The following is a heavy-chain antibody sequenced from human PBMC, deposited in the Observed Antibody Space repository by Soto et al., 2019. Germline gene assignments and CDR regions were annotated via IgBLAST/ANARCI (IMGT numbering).Heavy chain of an antibody. J-gene: IGHJ6*02. CDR1: GYIFTSYY. CDR2: MNPNGGSR. V-gene: IGHV1-8*02. Sequence: GSVKVSCKTSGYIFTSYYIHCVRQAPGQGLEWMGWMNPNGGSRSYAQKFQGRVTMTRNTSISTAFMELSSLGSEDTAIYHCARGTRTTDVWGQGTTVTVSS. D-gene: IGHD1-7*01. CDR3: ARGTRTTDV.